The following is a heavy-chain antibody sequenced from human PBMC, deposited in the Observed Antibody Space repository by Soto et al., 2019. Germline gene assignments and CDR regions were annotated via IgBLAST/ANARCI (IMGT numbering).Heavy chain of an antibody. V-gene: IGHV1-46*01. CDR2: INPSGGST. Sequence: QVQLGQSGAEVKKPGASVKVSCKASGYTFTSYYMNWVRQPPGQGLEWMGIINPSGGSTSYAQKFQGRVTMTRDTSTSTVYMELSSLRSEDTAVYYCARDEGLVVDYWGQGTLVTVSS. J-gene: IGHJ4*02. D-gene: IGHD2-8*02. CDR1: GYTFTSYY. CDR3: ARDEGLVVDY.